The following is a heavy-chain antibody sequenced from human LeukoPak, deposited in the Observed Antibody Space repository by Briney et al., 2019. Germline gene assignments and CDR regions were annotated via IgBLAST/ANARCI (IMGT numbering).Heavy chain of an antibody. CDR2: TYYRSKWYN. D-gene: IGHD3-16*01. Sequence: SQTLSLTCAISGESVSSSSPTWNWIRQSPSRGLEWLGRTYYRSKWYNDYAVSVKSRITINSDTSNNQFSLQLNSVTPEDTAVYYCARFLGAALDYWGQGFLVTVSS. J-gene: IGHJ4*02. V-gene: IGHV6-1*01. CDR3: ARFLGAALDY. CDR1: GESVSSSSPT.